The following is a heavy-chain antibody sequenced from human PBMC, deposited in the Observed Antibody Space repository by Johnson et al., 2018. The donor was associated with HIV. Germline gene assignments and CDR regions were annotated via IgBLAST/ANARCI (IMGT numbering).Heavy chain of an antibody. D-gene: IGHD6-19*01. J-gene: IGHJ3*02. CDR1: GFTFSSYG. CDR2: IKQDGSEK. CDR3: AKGLAVAGTVDAFDI. V-gene: IGHV3-7*01. Sequence: EVQLVESGGGLVQPGGSLRLSCAASGFTFSSYGMHWVRQAPGKGLEWVANIKQDGSEKYYVYSVKGRFTISRDNAKNSLYLQMNSLRADDTAVYYCAKGLAVAGTVDAFDIWGQGTMVTVSS.